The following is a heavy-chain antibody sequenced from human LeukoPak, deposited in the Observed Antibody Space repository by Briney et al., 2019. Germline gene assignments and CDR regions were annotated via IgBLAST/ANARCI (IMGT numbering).Heavy chain of an antibody. V-gene: IGHV3-23*01. J-gene: IGHJ4*02. CDR1: GFTFSSYA. Sequence: QAGGSLRLSCAASGFTFSSYAMSWIRQAPGKGLEWVSAISGSGGSTYYADSVKGRFTISRDNSKNTLYPQMNSLRAEDTAVYYCAKAIVVVPAAIKSAFDYWGQGTLVTVSS. D-gene: IGHD2-2*02. CDR3: AKAIVVVPAAIKSAFDY. CDR2: ISGSGGST.